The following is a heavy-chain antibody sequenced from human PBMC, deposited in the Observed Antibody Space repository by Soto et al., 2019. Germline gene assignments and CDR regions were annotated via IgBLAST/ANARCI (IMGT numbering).Heavy chain of an antibody. CDR1: GGTFSSYA. Sequence: SVKVSCKASGGTFSSYAISWVRQAPGQGLEWMGGIIPIFGTANYAQKFQGRVTITADKSTSTAYMELSSLRSGDTAVYYCARGCSSTSCYRFFDYWGQGTLVTVSS. J-gene: IGHJ4*02. CDR3: ARGCSSTSCYRFFDY. V-gene: IGHV1-69*06. CDR2: IIPIFGTA. D-gene: IGHD2-2*02.